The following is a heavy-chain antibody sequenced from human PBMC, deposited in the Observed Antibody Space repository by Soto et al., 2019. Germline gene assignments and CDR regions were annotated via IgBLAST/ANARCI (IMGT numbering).Heavy chain of an antibody. D-gene: IGHD2-2*01. Sequence: GASVKVSCKASRYTFTNYYMHWVRQAPGQGLEWMGIINPSGGSTSYAQKFQGRVTMTRDTSTSTVYMELNSLRSEDTAVYYCARPGAGYCISTSCSNDYSYGMDVWGQGTTVTVSS. CDR2: INPSGGST. J-gene: IGHJ6*02. V-gene: IGHV1-46*01. CDR1: RYTFTNYY. CDR3: ARPGAGYCISTSCSNDYSYGMDV.